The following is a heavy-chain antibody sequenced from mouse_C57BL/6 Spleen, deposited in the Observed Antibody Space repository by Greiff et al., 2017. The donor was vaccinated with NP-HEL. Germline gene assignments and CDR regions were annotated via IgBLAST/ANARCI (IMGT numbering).Heavy chain of an antibody. CDR2: FYPGSGRI. Sequence: QVQLQQSGAELVKPGASVKLSCKASGYTFTEYTIHWVTQRSGQGLEWIGWFYPGSGRIQYNEKFKEKATWTADKASSTFYSELSRFTSEDSAVYFCARHEEDGSFAYWGQGTLVTVSA. CDR1: GYTFTEYT. V-gene: IGHV1-62-2*01. J-gene: IGHJ3*01. CDR3: ARHEEDGSFAY. D-gene: IGHD2-3*01.